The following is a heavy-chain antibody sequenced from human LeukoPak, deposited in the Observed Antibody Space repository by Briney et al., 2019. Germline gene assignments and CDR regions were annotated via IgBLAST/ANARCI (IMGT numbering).Heavy chain of an antibody. CDR3: ARALGSGYPNYYYYYMDV. D-gene: IGHD3-22*01. CDR1: GFTVSNNY. J-gene: IGHJ6*03. V-gene: IGHV3-53*01. Sequence: GGSLRLSCAASGFTVSNNYMSWVRQAPGEGLEWVSVLYSGGSAYYADPVTGGFTISRDNSTKTLFLQMNSLRAEDTAGFYCARALGSGYPNYYYYYMDVWGKGTTVTVSS. CDR2: LYSGGSA.